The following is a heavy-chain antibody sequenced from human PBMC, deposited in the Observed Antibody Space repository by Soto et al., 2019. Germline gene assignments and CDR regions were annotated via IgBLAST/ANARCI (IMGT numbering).Heavy chain of an antibody. CDR2: IIPIFGTA. D-gene: IGHD3-22*01. J-gene: IGHJ4*02. CDR3: ARDRYYDSSGRMHDY. V-gene: IGHV1-69*13. CDR1: GGTFSSYA. Sequence: GASVKVSCKASGGTFSSYAISWVRQAPGQGLEWMGGIIPIFGTANYAQRFQGRVTITADESTSTAYMELSSLRSEDTAVYYCARDRYYDSSGRMHDYWGQGTLVTVSS.